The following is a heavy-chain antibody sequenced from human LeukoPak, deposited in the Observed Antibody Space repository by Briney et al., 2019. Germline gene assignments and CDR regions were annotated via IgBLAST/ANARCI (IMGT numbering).Heavy chain of an antibody. D-gene: IGHD6-19*01. Sequence: KPGGSLRLSCAASGFTFSSYSMNWVRQAPGKGLEWVSSISSSSSKIYYADSVKGRFTISRDNAKNSLYLQMNSLRAEDTAVYYCAKVTRVAVAGYFDYWGQGTLVTVSS. CDR2: ISSSSSKI. CDR3: AKVTRVAVAGYFDY. J-gene: IGHJ4*02. V-gene: IGHV3-21*04. CDR1: GFTFSSYS.